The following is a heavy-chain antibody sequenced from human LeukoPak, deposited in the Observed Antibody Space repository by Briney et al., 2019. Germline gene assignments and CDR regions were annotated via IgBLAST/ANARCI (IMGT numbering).Heavy chain of an antibody. V-gene: IGHV1-69*05. CDR1: GGIFSSYA. D-gene: IGHD3-9*01. Sequence: GASVKVSCKASGGIFSSYAISWVRQAPGQGLEWMGRIIPIFGTANYAQIFQDRVTITMDESTSTAYMELSSLRFEDTAVYYCARDRFTGYSHGYFQHWGQGTLATVSS. CDR2: IIPIFGTA. CDR3: ARDRFTGYSHGYFQH. J-gene: IGHJ1*01.